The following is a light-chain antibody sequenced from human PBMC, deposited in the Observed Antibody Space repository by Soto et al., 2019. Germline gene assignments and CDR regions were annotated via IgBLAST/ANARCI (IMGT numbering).Light chain of an antibody. J-gene: IGKJ2*01. Sequence: EIVLTQSPATLSLSPGERATLSCRASQSVSSYLAWYQQKPGQAPRLLIYDASNRATGIPARFSGSGSGTDCTRTISSLEPEDFAVYYCQQRSNWPPYTFGHGTKLEIK. CDR1: QSVSSY. CDR3: QQRSNWPPYT. V-gene: IGKV3-11*01. CDR2: DAS.